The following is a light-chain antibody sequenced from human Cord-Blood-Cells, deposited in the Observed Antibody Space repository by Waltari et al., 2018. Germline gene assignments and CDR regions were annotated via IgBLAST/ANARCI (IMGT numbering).Light chain of an antibody. J-gene: IGKJ2*01. CDR3: QQSYSTPYT. Sequence: DIQMTQSPYSLSASVRDRVTITCRASQSISSYFNWYQHKPGKAPKLLFYDASSLQSGVPSRFSGSGSGTDFTLTISSLQPEDFATYYCQQSYSTPYTFGQGTKLEIK. V-gene: IGKV1-39*01. CDR2: DAS. CDR1: QSISSY.